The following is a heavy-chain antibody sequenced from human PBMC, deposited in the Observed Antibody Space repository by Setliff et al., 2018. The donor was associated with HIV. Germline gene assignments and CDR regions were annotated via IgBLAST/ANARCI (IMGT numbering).Heavy chain of an antibody. D-gene: IGHD3-3*01. CDR3: ARPLTVSYNFWGDAFAI. J-gene: IGHJ3*02. CDR1: GGSISSSNYY. Sequence: SETLSLTCSVSGGSISSSNYYWGWVRQPPGKGLEWIASFHYSGSTSYNPSLRSRVTISVDTSKNQFSLRLTSVTAADTAVYYCARPLTVSYNFWGDAFAIWGQGTMVTVSS. V-gene: IGHV4-39*01. CDR2: FHYSGST.